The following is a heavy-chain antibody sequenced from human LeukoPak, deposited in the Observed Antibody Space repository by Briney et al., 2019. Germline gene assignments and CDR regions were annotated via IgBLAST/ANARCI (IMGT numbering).Heavy chain of an antibody. CDR3: AKASPYYYDSSGYKYYFDY. V-gene: IGHV3-23*01. J-gene: IGHJ4*02. Sequence: EWDSAISGSGGSTYYADSVKGRFTISRDNSKNTLYLQMNSLRAEDTAAYYCAKASPYYYDSSGYKYYFDYWGQGTLVTVSS. CDR2: ISGSGGST. D-gene: IGHD3-22*01.